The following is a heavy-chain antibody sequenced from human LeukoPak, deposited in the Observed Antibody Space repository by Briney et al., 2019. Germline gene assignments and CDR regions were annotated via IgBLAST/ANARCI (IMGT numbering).Heavy chain of an antibody. CDR2: ISGSGGST. CDR1: GFIFSSYN. V-gene: IGHV3-23*01. D-gene: IGHD2-21*02. CDR3: AKGKYCGGDCYPNYYMDV. Sequence: GGSLRLSCAAPGFIFSSYNMNWVRQAPGKGLEWVSAISGSGGSTYYADSVKGRFTISRDNSKNTLYLQMNSLRAEDTAVYYCAKGKYCGGDCYPNYYMDVWGKGTTVTISS. J-gene: IGHJ6*03.